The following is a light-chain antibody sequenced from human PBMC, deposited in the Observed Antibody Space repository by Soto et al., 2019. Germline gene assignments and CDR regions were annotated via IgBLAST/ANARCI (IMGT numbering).Light chain of an antibody. V-gene: IGLV2-14*01. CDR3: SSYTSGNTLL. CDR1: SSDVGGYNL. CDR2: EVN. Sequence: QSALTQPASVSGSPGQSITISCTGSSSDVGGYNLVSWYQQYPDKAPKLMIYEVNDRPSGVSDRFSGSKSGNTASLTISGLQAEDEADYYCSSYTSGNTLLFGTGTKVTVL. J-gene: IGLJ1*01.